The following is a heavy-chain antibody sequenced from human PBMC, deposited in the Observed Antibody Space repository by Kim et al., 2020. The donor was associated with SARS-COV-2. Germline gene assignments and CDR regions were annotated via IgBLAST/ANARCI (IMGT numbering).Heavy chain of an antibody. V-gene: IGHV1-3*01. CDR1: GYTFTSYA. CDR3: ARDRGVLGQLVTGWFDP. CDR2: INAGNGNT. J-gene: IGHJ5*02. Sequence: ASVKVSCKASGYTFTSYAMHWVRQAPGQRLEWMGWINAGNGNTKYSQKFQGRVTITRDTSASTAYMELSSLRSEDTAVYYCARDRGVLGQLVTGWFDPWGQGTLVTVSS. D-gene: IGHD6-6*01.